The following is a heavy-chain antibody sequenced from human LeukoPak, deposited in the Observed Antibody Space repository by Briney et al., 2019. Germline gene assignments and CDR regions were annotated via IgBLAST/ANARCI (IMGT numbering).Heavy chain of an antibody. J-gene: IGHJ4*02. V-gene: IGHV4-34*01. CDR1: DGSSGYY. Sequence: PSETLSLTCAVYDGSSGYYWSWIRQPPGKGLEWIGEIHPSGITSFNPSLKSRASISADTSKNQFSLKLTSVTAADTALYYCSRSRDQSKTGDYWGQGTLVTVSS. CDR3: SRSRDQSKTGDY. D-gene: IGHD2-2*01. CDR2: IHPSGIT.